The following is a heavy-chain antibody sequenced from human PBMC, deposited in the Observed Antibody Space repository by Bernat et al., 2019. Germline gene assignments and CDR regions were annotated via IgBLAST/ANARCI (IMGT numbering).Heavy chain of an antibody. V-gene: IGHV4-39*01. CDR2: IYYSGST. CDR1: GDSISSSSYY. J-gene: IGHJ3*02. CDR3: ARQRAGSYYFDAFDI. Sequence: QVQLQQWGAGLLKPSETLSLTCTVSGDSISSSSYYWGWIRQPPGKGLEWIGSIYYSGSTYYNPSLKSRVTISVDTSKNHFSLKLSSVSAADTAIYNCARQRAGSYYFDAFDIWGQGTMVTVSS. D-gene: IGHD1-26*01.